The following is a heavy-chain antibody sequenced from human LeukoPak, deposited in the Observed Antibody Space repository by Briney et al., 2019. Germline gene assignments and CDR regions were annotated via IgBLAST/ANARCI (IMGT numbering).Heavy chain of an antibody. Sequence: SETLSLTCAVYGGSFSGYYWTWIRQTPEKGLEWIGEMNPSGSTNYNPSLKSRVTISGDTSKNQFSLELSSVTAADTAVYYCARGRQDVTMIVVVMTAVSYYLDVWGKGTTVTVS. CDR2: MNPSGST. J-gene: IGHJ6*03. CDR1: GGSFSGYY. CDR3: ARGRQDVTMIVVVMTAVSYYLDV. V-gene: IGHV4-34*01. D-gene: IGHD3-22*01.